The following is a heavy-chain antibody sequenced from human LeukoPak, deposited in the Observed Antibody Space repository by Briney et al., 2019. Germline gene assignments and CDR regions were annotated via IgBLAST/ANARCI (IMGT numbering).Heavy chain of an antibody. CDR3: ARDRDYDFWSGRDAFDI. CDR2: ISYDGSNK. Sequence: SGGSLRLSCAASGFTFSSFGMHWVRQAPGKGLEWVAVISYDGSNKYYADSVKGRFTISRDNAKNSLYLQMNSLRAEDTAVYYCARDRDYDFWSGRDAFDIWGQGTMVTVSS. V-gene: IGHV3-30*03. D-gene: IGHD3-3*01. J-gene: IGHJ3*02. CDR1: GFTFSSFG.